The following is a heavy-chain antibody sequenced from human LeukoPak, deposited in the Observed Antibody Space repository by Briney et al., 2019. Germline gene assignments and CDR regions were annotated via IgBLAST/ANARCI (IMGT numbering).Heavy chain of an antibody. CDR2: ISSSGSTI. J-gene: IGHJ6*02. V-gene: IGHV3-48*03. CDR3: ARRYCSSTSCSDDGMDV. Sequence: GGSLRLSCAASGFTFSSYEMNWVRQAPGKGLEWVSYISSSGSTIYYADSVKGRFTISRDNAKNSLYLQMNSLRAEDTAVYYCARRYCSSTSCSDDGMDVWGQGTTVTVSS. CDR1: GFTFSSYE. D-gene: IGHD2-2*01.